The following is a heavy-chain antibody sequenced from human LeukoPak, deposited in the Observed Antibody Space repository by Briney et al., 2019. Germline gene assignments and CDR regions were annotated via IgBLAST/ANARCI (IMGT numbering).Heavy chain of an antibody. CDR3: AAITGGMDV. CDR1: GGSISSYY. CDR2: IYYSGST. V-gene: IGHV4-59*01. J-gene: IGHJ6*02. D-gene: IGHD5-12*01. Sequence: SETLSLTCTVSGGSISSYYWSWIRQPPGEGLEWIGYIYYSGSTNYNPSLKSRVTISVDTSKNQFSLKLSSVTAADTAVYYCAAITGGMDVWGQGTTVTVSS.